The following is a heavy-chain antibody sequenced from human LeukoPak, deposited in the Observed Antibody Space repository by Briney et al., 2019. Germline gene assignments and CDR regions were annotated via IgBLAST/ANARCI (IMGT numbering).Heavy chain of an antibody. Sequence: KPSQTLSLTCAVSGGSISSGGYSWSWIRQPPGKGLEWIGYIYHSGSTYYNPSLKSRVTISVDRSKNQFSLKLSSVTAADTAVYYCATNYYDSSGCLPPEYFQHWGQGTLVTVSS. CDR1: GGSISSGGYS. CDR3: ATNYYDSSGCLPPEYFQH. D-gene: IGHD3-22*01. CDR2: IYHSGST. V-gene: IGHV4-30-2*01. J-gene: IGHJ1*01.